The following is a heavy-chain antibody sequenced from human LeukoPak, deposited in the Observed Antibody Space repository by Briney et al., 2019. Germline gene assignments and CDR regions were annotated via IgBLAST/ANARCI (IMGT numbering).Heavy chain of an antibody. J-gene: IGHJ5*02. D-gene: IGHD1-1*01. CDR1: GYSISSGYY. CDR3: ASGLEGPVFDP. V-gene: IGHV4-38-2*02. Sequence: SETLSLTCTVSGYSISSGYYWGWIRQPPGKGLEWIGSIYHSGSTYYNPSLKSRVTISVDTSKNQFSLKLSSVAAADTAVYYCASGLEGPVFDPWGQGTLVTVSS. CDR2: IYHSGST.